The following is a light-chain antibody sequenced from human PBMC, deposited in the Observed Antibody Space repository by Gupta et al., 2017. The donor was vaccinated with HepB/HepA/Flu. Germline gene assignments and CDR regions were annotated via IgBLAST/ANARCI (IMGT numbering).Light chain of an antibody. Sequence: DIQMTQSPSSPSASVVDRVTINCRASQSISSYLNWYQQKPGKAPKLLIYAASSLQSGVPYRFSGSGSGTDSTLDISSLQPEDVAIYYCQQGNSTPWTFGQGTKVEIK. CDR2: AAS. J-gene: IGKJ1*01. CDR1: QSISSY. CDR3: QQGNSTPWT. V-gene: IGKV1-39*01.